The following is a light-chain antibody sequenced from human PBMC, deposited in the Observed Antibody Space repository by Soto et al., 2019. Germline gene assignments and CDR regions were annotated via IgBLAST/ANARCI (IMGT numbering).Light chain of an antibody. V-gene: IGLV2-14*01. CDR2: EVS. Sequence: QSVLTQPASVSGSPGQSITISCTGTSSDVGGYNYVSWYQQHPGKAPKLMIYEVSNRTSGVYNRFSGSKSGNTASVTISGLQAEDEADYYCSSYTSSSTPHVVFGGGTEPTVL. CDR1: SSDVGGYNY. CDR3: SSYTSSSTPHVV. J-gene: IGLJ2*01.